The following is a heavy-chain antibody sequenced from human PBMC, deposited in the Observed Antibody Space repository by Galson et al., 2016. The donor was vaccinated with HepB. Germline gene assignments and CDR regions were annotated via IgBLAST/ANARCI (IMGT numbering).Heavy chain of an antibody. V-gene: IGHV1-2*02. D-gene: IGHD2-21*01. CDR3: TRDNRGLWGGAFDI. CDR1: GYTFTGYC. CDR2: INPNNGGT. Sequence: SVKVSCKASGYTFTGYCLHWVRQAPGQELEWMGWINPNNGGTNYAQKFQGRVTMTRDTSISTAYMELSWLRSDDTALYYCTRDNRGLWGGAFDIWGQGAMVTVSS. J-gene: IGHJ3*02.